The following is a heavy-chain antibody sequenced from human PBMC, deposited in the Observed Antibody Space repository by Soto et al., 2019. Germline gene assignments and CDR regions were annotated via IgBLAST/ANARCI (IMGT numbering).Heavy chain of an antibody. V-gene: IGHV3-23*01. Sequence: PGGSLRLSCAASGFTFSSYAMSWVRQAPGKGLEWVSAISGSGGSTYYADSVKGRFTISRDNSKNTLYLQMNSLRAEDTAVYYCAKDVSDSSGYYFLRAAFDIWGQGTMVTVSS. CDR3: AKDVSDSSGYYFLRAAFDI. J-gene: IGHJ3*02. CDR1: GFTFSSYA. CDR2: ISGSGGST. D-gene: IGHD3-22*01.